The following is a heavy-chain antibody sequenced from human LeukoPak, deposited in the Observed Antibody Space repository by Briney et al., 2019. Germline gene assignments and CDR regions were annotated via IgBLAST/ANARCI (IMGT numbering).Heavy chain of an antibody. CDR1: GGSFSGYY. CDR2: INHSGST. D-gene: IGHD6-13*01. Sequence: SETLSLTCAVYGGSFSGYYWSWIRQPPGKGLEWIGEINHSGSTNYNPSLKSRVTISVDTSKNQFSLKLSSVTAADTAVYYCARFIAQYNWFDPWGQGTLVTVSS. J-gene: IGHJ5*02. V-gene: IGHV4-34*01. CDR3: ARFIAQYNWFDP.